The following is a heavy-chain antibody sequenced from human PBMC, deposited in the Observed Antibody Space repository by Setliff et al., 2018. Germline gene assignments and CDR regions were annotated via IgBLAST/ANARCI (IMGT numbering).Heavy chain of an antibody. J-gene: IGHJ4*02. V-gene: IGHV1-2*02. D-gene: IGHD5-12*01. CDR1: GYTFTGYY. CDR2: MNPKSGGT. Sequence: ASVKVSCKASGYTFTGYYIHWVRQAPGQGLEWLGWMNPKSGGTDYAQKFQGRVTMTRDTSISTAYMELSRLRSDDTAVYYCARDNRNSDYASEGIGGDYWGQGTLVTVSS. CDR3: ARDNRNSDYASEGIGGDY.